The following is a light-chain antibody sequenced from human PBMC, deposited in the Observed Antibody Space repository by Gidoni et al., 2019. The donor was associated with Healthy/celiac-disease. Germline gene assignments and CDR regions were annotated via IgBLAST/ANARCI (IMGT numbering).Light chain of an antibody. CDR2: WAS. CDR1: QSVLYSSNNKQY. V-gene: IGKV4-1*01. CDR3: TQSYSTTWT. Sequence: DIVMTQLQDFMAVSLGVGATINCKFSQSVLYSSNNKQYLLWYQQKPGHPTKLLIYWASTRECGVPDRWSGSGSGIDFTLTLSSLQAEDVAVHYCTQSYSTTWTFGQGTKVEIK. J-gene: IGKJ1*01.